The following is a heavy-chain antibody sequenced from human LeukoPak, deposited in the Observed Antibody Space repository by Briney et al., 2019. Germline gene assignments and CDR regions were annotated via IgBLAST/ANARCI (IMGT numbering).Heavy chain of an antibody. CDR3: ARGGGPTDIVVVPAAHWFDP. V-gene: IGHV4-39*07. D-gene: IGHD2-2*01. CDR2: IYYSGST. CDR1: GGSISSSSYY. J-gene: IGHJ5*02. Sequence: PSETLSLTCTVSGGSISSSSYYWGWIRQPPGKGLEWIGSIYYSGSTYYNPSLKSRVTISVDTSKNQFSLKLSSVTAADTAVYYCARGGGPTDIVVVPAAHWFDPWGQGTLVTVSS.